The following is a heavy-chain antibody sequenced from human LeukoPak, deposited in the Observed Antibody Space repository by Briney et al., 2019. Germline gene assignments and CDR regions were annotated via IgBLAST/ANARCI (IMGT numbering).Heavy chain of an antibody. J-gene: IGHJ4*02. CDR1: GYTFSGYY. V-gene: IGHV1-2*02. CDR3: ASGGAAYCSSASCYHMEYFDY. Sequence: GASVKVSCKASGYTFSGYYIHWVRQAPGQGLEWLGWINPNSGGTNYAQKFQGRVTMTRDTSISTAYMELSRLRSDDTAVYYGASGGAAYCSSASCYHMEYFDYWGQGTLVTVSS. CDR2: INPNSGGT. D-gene: IGHD2-2*01.